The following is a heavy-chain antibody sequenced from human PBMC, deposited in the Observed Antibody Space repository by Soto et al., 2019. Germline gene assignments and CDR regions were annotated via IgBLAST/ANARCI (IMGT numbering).Heavy chain of an antibody. CDR2: TRSNGEYT. V-gene: IGHV3-23*01. Sequence: PGGSLRLSCSGSGFTFSDYAMTWVRQAPGKGLEWVSTTRSNGEYTYYGDSAKGRFTVSRDNSKNTLYLEMSSVRAEDTAVYYCAKDSRNVAVSVARVYGMDVWGQGTTVTVSS. CDR1: GFTFSDYA. CDR3: AKDSRNVAVSVARVYGMDV. D-gene: IGHD2-2*01. J-gene: IGHJ6*02.